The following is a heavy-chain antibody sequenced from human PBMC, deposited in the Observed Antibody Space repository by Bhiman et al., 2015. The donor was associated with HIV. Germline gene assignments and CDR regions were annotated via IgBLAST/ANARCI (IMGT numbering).Heavy chain of an antibody. J-gene: IGHJ2*01. CDR2: INSDGSST. CDR3: ARGSTVTPYWYFDL. D-gene: IGHD4-17*01. CDR1: GFTFSSYW. V-gene: IGHV3-74*02. Sequence: VHLVESGGGVVQPGGSLRLSCAASGFTFSSYWMHWVRQAPGKGLVWVSRINSDGSSTSYADSVKGRFTISRDNAKNTLYLQMNSLRAEDTAVYYCARGSTVTPYWYFDLWGRGTLVTVSS.